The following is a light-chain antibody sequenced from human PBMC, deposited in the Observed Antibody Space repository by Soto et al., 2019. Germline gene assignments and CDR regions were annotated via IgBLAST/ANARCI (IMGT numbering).Light chain of an antibody. V-gene: IGKV1-5*03. CDR2: KAS. Sequence: QMSHSPSTLSASVGDRVTITCLASQSISSWLAWYQQKPGKAPKLLIYKASSLESGVPSRFSGSGSGTEFTLTISSLQPDDFATYYCQQYNSYPQTFGQGTKVDIK. CDR1: QSISSW. CDR3: QQYNSYPQT. J-gene: IGKJ1*01.